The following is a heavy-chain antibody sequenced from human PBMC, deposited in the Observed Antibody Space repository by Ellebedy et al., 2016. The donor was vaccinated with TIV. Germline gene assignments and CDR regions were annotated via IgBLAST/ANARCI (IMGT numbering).Heavy chain of an antibody. CDR1: GYTFTSYG. V-gene: IGHV1-2*04. D-gene: IGHD2-8*02. CDR3: ARGQSFQYWLNLDY. Sequence: AASVKVSCKASGYTFTSYGISWVRQAPGQGLEWVGRINVNTGATNYAQNFQGWVTMTRDTSISTAYLELTTLKSDDTAVYYCARGQSFQYWLNLDYWGQGTLVTVPS. CDR2: INVNTGAT. J-gene: IGHJ4*02.